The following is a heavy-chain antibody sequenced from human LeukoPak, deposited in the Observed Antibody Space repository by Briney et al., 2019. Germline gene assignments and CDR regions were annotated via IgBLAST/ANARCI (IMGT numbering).Heavy chain of an antibody. J-gene: IGHJ3*02. V-gene: IGHV1-69*05. CDR1: GGTFSSYA. D-gene: IGHD3-3*01. Sequence: SVKVSCKASGGTFSSYAISWVRQAPGQGLEWMGGIIPIFGTANYAQKFQGRVTITRNTSISTAYMELSSLRSEDTAVYYCARGGLDDFWSGRTSDAFDIWGQGTMVTVSS. CDR3: ARGGLDDFWSGRTSDAFDI. CDR2: IIPIFGTA.